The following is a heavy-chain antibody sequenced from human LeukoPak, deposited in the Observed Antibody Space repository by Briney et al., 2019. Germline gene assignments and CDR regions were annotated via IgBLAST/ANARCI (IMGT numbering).Heavy chain of an antibody. D-gene: IGHD6-19*01. J-gene: IGHJ5*02. Sequence: SETLSLTCAVYGGSFSGYYWSWIRQPPGKALEWIGEINHSGSTNYNPSLKSRVTISVDTSKNQFSLKLSSVTAADTAVYYCAGRPVEGWYGVIGWWFDPWGQGTLVTVSS. CDR3: AGRPVEGWYGVIGWWFDP. V-gene: IGHV4-34*01. CDR2: INHSGST. CDR1: GGSFSGYY.